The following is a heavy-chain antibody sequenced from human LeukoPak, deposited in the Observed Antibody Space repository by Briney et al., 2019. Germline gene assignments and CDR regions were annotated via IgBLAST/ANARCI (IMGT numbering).Heavy chain of an antibody. CDR2: IHHSGST. CDR1: GGSISTYY. Sequence: PSETLSLTCTVSGGSISTYYWSWIRRPPGGGLEWIAYIHHSGSTNYNPSLQRRFTISADTSKNQFSLKLNSVTAADSAVYYCARWILTHDDYGMDAWGQGTSVIVSS. D-gene: IGHD5-12*01. V-gene: IGHV4-59*01. CDR3: ARWILTHDDYGMDA. J-gene: IGHJ6*02.